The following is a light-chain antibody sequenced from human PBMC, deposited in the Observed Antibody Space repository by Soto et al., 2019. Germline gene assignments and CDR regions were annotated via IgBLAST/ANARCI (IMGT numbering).Light chain of an antibody. CDR1: QSILNN. CDR3: CHYSNWPPYT. Sequence: EVVMTQSPATLSVSPGESATLSCRTSQSILNNLAWYQSKPGQAPRLLIFGASTRAAGIPARFSGSWSATEFALTISSLQSEDFAVEYCCHYSNWPPYTFGPGTRLEIK. V-gene: IGKV3D-15*01. CDR2: GAS. J-gene: IGKJ2*01.